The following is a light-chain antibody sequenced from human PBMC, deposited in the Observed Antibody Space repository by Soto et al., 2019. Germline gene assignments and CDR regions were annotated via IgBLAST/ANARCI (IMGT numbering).Light chain of an antibody. CDR2: DTS. V-gene: IGKV3-11*01. J-gene: IGKJ4*01. CDR1: QNVNYY. Sequence: EIVVTQSPATLSLSPGDRATLSCRTSQNVNYYLAWYQQKPGQAPRLLIYDTSNRATGIPARFTGSGSWTDFTLTISSLEPEDFAVYYCHQRGDWPTFGGGTKVEI. CDR3: HQRGDWPT.